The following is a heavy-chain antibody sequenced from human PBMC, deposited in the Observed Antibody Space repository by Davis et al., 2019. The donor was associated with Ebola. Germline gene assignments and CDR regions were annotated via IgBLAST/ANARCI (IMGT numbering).Heavy chain of an antibody. D-gene: IGHD2-2*01. J-gene: IGHJ3*02. Sequence: QTLSLTRVVSGGSLCGYNWSWICHPPGKGLEWIGEINHSGSTNYNPSLKSRVTISIDTTKNQFSLKLSSVTAADTDVYYCASVRSYGSRTDAFDIWGQGTMVTVSS. V-gene: IGHV4-34*01. CDR2: INHSGST. CDR1: GGSLCGYN. CDR3: ASVRSYGSRTDAFDI.